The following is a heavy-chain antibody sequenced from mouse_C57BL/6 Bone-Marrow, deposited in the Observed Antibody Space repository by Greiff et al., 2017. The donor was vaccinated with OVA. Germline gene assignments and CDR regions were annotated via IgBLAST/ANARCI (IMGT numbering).Heavy chain of an antibody. J-gene: IGHJ3*01. CDR3: ARERLGWFAY. CDR2: ILPGSGST. Sequence: QVQLKQSGAELMKPGASVKLSCKATGYTFTGYWIEWVKQRPGHGLEWIGVILPGSGSTTYNEKFKGKATFTADTSSNTAYMQLSSLTTEDSAIYYCARERLGWFAYWGQGTLVTVSA. CDR1: GYTFTGYW. V-gene: IGHV1-9*01.